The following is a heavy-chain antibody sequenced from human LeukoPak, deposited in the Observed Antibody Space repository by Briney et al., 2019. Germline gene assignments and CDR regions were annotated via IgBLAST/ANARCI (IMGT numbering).Heavy chain of an antibody. V-gene: IGHV4-34*01. D-gene: IGHD3-10*01. Sequence: SETLSLTCAVYGGSFSGYYWSWIRQPPGKRLEWIGEINHSGSTNYNPSLKSRVTISVDTSKNQFSLKLSSVTAADTAVYYCARSVRGSGSYFFYYYYMDVWGKGTTVTISS. CDR3: ARSVRGSGSYFFYYYYMDV. CDR1: GGSFSGYY. J-gene: IGHJ6*03. CDR2: INHSGST.